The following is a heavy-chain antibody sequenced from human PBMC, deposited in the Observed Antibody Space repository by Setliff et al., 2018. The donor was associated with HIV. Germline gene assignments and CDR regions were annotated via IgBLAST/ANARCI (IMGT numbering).Heavy chain of an antibody. CDR2: LNTDGSST. V-gene: IGHV3-74*03. J-gene: IGHJ4*02. D-gene: IGHD6-19*01. CDR3: ARDVAVAGTEF. CDR1: GFTFSSYW. Sequence: GVLRLSCAASGFTFSSYWMHWVRQAPGKGLVWVSRLNTDGSSTKYADSVKGRFTISRDNAKNTLYLQMDSLRGEDTAVYYCARDVAVAGTEFWGQGTLVTV.